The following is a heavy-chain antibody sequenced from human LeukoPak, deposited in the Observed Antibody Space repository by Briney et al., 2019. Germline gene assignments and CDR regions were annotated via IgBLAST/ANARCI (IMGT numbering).Heavy chain of an antibody. Sequence: HSGGSLRLSCEDSGFTFRSYEMNWVRQAPGKGLEWIAYLSSSGSAFSYADSVKGRFTIARDNTKNSLYLQMNSLRDDDTAVYYCARDLRGSGNYEFDYWGQGTLVTVSS. CDR3: ARDLRGSGNYEFDY. V-gene: IGHV3-48*03. J-gene: IGHJ4*02. D-gene: IGHD3-10*01. CDR1: GFTFRSYE. CDR2: LSSSGSAF.